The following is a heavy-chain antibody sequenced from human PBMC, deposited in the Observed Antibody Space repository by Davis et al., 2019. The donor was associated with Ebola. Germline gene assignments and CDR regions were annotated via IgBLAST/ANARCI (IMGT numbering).Heavy chain of an antibody. J-gene: IGHJ3*02. CDR1: GFTSDDYT. D-gene: IGHD3-10*01. CDR3: AKIVIDDAFDI. V-gene: IGHV3-43*01. CDR2: ISWDGGST. Sequence: PGGSLRLSCAASGFTSDDYTMHWVRQAPGKGLEWVSLISWDGGSTYYADSVKGRFTISRDNSKNSLYLQMNSLRTEDTALYYCAKIVIDDAFDIWGQGTMVTVSS.